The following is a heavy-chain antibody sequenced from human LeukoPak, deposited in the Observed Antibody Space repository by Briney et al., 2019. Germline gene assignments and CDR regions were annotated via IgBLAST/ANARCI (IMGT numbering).Heavy chain of an antibody. V-gene: IGHV3-30-3*01. Sequence: GRSLRPSCAASGFTFSSYAMHWVRQAPGKGLEWVAVISYDGSNKYYADSVKGRFTISRDNSKNTLYLQMNSLRAEDTAVYYCARSHPGYFDYWGQGTLVTDSS. CDR3: ARSHPGYFDY. CDR1: GFTFSSYA. J-gene: IGHJ4*02. CDR2: ISYDGSNK.